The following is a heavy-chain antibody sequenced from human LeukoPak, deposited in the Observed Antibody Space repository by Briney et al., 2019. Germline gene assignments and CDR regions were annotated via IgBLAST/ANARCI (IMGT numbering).Heavy chain of an antibody. CDR1: AFTFSSYW. CDR2: ISGSGGST. J-gene: IGHJ6*02. Sequence: PGGSLRLSCAASAFTFSSYWMTWVRQAPGKGLEWVSAISGSGGSTYYADSVKGRFTISRDNSKNTLYLQMNSLRAEDTAVYYCAKGMYVGYYYGMDVWGQGTTVTVSS. CDR3: AKGMYVGYYYGMDV. D-gene: IGHD1-26*01. V-gene: IGHV3-23*01.